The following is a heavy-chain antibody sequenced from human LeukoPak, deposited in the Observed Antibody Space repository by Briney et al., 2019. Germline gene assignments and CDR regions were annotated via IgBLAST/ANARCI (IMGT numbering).Heavy chain of an antibody. CDR1: GFTFGNYG. CDR3: ARGGGLDV. D-gene: IGHD3-16*01. Sequence: GGSLRLSCAVSGFTFGNYGMHWVRQAPGKGLEWVALISYDGSSEYYAGSVKGRFTISRDNAKNSLYLQMSNLRAEDTAVYFCARGGGLDVWGQGATVTVSS. V-gene: IGHV3-33*08. CDR2: ISYDGSSE. J-gene: IGHJ6*02.